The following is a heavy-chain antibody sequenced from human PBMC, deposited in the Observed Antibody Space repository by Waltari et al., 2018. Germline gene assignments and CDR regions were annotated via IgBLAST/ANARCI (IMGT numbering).Heavy chain of an antibody. V-gene: IGHV4-34*02. CDR3: ARLPLGRDFFIWFDP. Sequence: QVQLQQWGEGLLKPSETLSLNCGVYGGTFSGYYWSWIRKPPGKRLAWIGHINPHGTTKDNPSLKSRFTISLDTSKNQFSLNWKSVRAADTAVYYCARLPLGRDFFIWFDPWGQGTLVTVS. CDR1: GGTFSGYY. J-gene: IGHJ5*02. D-gene: IGHD1-26*01. CDR2: INPHGTT.